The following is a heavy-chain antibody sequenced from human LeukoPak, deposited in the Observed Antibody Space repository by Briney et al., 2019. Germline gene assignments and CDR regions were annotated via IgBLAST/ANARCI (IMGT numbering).Heavy chain of an antibody. V-gene: IGHV3-53*01. J-gene: IGHJ4*02. CDR1: GFTVSSNY. CDR3: ARAGGSGYYYVGY. CDR2: IYSGGST. Sequence: GGSLRLSCAASGFTVSSNYMSWVRQAPGRGLEWVSVIYSGGSTYYADSVKGRFTISRDNSKNTLYLQMSSLRVEDTAVYYCARAGGSGYYYVGYWGQGTLVTVSS. D-gene: IGHD3-22*01.